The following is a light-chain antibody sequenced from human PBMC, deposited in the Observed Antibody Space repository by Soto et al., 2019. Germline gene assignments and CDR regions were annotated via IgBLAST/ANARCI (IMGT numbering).Light chain of an antibody. V-gene: IGKV3-20*01. J-gene: IGKJ1*01. Sequence: IVLTQSPGTLSLSPGERATLSCRASQSFTTQLSWYQQKPGHAPRLLIYGAFNRATGIPDRFSGSGSGTDFTLTISRLEPEDFAMYYCQQYDSSPPRWTFGQGTKVDI. CDR2: GAF. CDR3: QQYDSSPPRWT. CDR1: QSFTTQ.